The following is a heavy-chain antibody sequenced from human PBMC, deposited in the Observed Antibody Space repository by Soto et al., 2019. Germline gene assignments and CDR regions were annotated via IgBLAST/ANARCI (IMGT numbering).Heavy chain of an antibody. J-gene: IGHJ6*03. D-gene: IGHD2-15*01. CDR3: ARGDCVGGTCYSLAGSFYYYMDV. Sequence: EVQLVESGGGLVQPGGSLRLSCAASGFTFSNYWMYWVRQAPGKGLMWVSRINSDGSVSSYADSVKGRLTISRDNVKNTLYLQMDGLRAEDTAVYYCARGDCVGGTCYSLAGSFYYYMDVWGKGTTVTVFS. CDR1: GFTFSNYW. CDR2: INSDGSVS. V-gene: IGHV3-74*01.